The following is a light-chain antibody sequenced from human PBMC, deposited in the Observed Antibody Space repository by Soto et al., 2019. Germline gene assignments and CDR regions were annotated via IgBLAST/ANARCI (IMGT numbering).Light chain of an antibody. CDR1: QGISND. J-gene: IGKJ1*01. V-gene: IGKV1-6*01. Sequence: AIQMTQSPSSLSASVGDRVTITCRASQGISNDLGWYQQKPGKAPKLLIYAASNLQSGVPSRFSGSGSGTDFTLTISSLQPEDFATYYCQQANSFPTTFGQGTKVDIK. CDR3: QQANSFPTT. CDR2: AAS.